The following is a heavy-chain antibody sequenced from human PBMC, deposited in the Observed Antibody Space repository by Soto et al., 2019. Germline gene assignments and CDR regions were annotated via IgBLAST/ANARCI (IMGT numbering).Heavy chain of an antibody. CDR3: ARATLRFWSALNPTGSGTYYYYGMDV. Sequence: KQSQTLSLTCAISGDSVSSNSAAWNWIRQSPSRGLEWLGRTYYRSKWYNDYAVSVKSRITINPDTSKNQFSLQLNSVTPEDTAVYYCARATLRFWSALNPTGSGTYYYYGMDVWGQGTTVTVSS. V-gene: IGHV6-1*01. J-gene: IGHJ6*02. CDR2: TYYRSKWYN. CDR1: GDSVSSNSAA. D-gene: IGHD3-10*01.